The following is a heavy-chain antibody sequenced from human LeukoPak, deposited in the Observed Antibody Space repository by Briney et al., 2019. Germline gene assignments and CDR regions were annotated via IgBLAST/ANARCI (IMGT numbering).Heavy chain of an antibody. D-gene: IGHD3-22*01. CDR2: INPNGGGT. Sequence: ASVKVSCKASGYTFTTYYMHWVRQAPGQGLEWMGIINPNGGGTSYAQKFQGRVIMTRDTSTSTVYMELSSLRSEDTAVYYCARLVTYYYDSSGYYAVYYFDYWGQGTLVTVSS. CDR3: ARLVTYYYDSSGYYAVYYFDY. V-gene: IGHV1-46*01. J-gene: IGHJ4*02. CDR1: GYTFTTYY.